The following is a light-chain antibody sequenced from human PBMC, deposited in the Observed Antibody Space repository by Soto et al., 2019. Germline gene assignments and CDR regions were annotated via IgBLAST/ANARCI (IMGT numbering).Light chain of an antibody. CDR2: SAS. Sequence: DIQMTQSPSSLSAFVGDTVTITCHASQRISTFLNWYHQKPGKAPKLLIYSASYLQSGVPSNFSGSGSGTDFTLSIVTLQPEDFGTYYCQQSYRLPLTFGGGTKVEIK. CDR1: QRISTF. J-gene: IGKJ4*01. V-gene: IGKV1-39*01. CDR3: QQSYRLPLT.